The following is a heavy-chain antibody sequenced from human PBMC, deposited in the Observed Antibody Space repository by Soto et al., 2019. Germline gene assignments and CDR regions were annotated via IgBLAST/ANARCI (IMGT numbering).Heavy chain of an antibody. Sequence: GGSLRLSCAASGFAFSNHVMSWVRQAPGKGPEWVSSINSRGDNTYYAGSVRGRFTISRDNSKSTLYLQMNSLRAEDTAVYYCGNGLENHYNYDYWGQGTLVTVSS. CDR1: GFAFSNHV. D-gene: IGHD3-16*01. CDR2: INSRGDNT. J-gene: IGHJ4*02. V-gene: IGHV3-23*01. CDR3: GNGLENHYNYDY.